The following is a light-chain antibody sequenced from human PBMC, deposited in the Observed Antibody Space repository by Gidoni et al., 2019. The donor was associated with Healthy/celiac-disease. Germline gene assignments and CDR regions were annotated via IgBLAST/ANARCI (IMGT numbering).Light chain of an antibody. V-gene: IGKV1-9*01. J-gene: IGKJ3*01. CDR2: AAS. CDR1: QGISSY. CDR3: QQLNSYTFT. Sequence: IQLTQSSSFLSASVGYRVTITCRPSQGISSYLAGYQQKPGKPPNLLIYAASTEQSGVPSRFSGRGSGTEFTLTISSLQPEDFATYYCQQLNSYTFTFGPGTKVDSK.